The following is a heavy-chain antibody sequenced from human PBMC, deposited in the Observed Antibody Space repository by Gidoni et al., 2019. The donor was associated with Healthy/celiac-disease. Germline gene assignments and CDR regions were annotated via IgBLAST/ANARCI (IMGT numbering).Heavy chain of an antibody. CDR2: INAGNGNT. CDR1: GYTFTSYA. CDR3: ASGGPNTPY. Sequence: QVQLVQSGAEVKKPGASVKVSCKASGYTFTSYAMHWVRQAPGQRLEWMGWINAGNGNTPYSQKFQGRVTITRDTSASTAYMELSSLVSEDTAVYYCASGGPNTPYWGQGTLVTVSS. J-gene: IGHJ4*02. V-gene: IGHV1-3*01.